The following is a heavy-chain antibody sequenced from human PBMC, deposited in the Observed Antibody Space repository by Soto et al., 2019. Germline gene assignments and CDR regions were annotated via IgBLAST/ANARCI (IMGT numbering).Heavy chain of an antibody. Sequence: SETLSLTCTVSGDSVTSVSDYWSWIRQPPGKGLEWIGYIYYSGSADYNPSLGSRVTISIDTSKNQFSLKLTSVTAADTAVYYCARGVGFGYYYYHMDLWGQGTTVTVSS. D-gene: IGHD3-10*01. CDR3: ARGVGFGYYYYHMDL. V-gene: IGHV4-61*01. J-gene: IGHJ6*02. CDR2: IYYSGSA. CDR1: GDSVTSVSDY.